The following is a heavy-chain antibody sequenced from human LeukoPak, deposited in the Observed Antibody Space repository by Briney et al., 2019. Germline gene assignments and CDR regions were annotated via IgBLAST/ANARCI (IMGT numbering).Heavy chain of an antibody. Sequence: PSETLSLTCAVYGGSFSGYYWSWIRQPPGKGLEWIGEINHSGSTNYNPSLKSRVTISVDTSKNQFSLKLSSVTAADTAVYYCARGPKTYYYGSGSYYISRYFDYWGQGTLVIVYS. CDR2: INHSGST. D-gene: IGHD3-10*01. J-gene: IGHJ4*02. CDR3: ARGPKTYYYGSGSYYISRYFDY. CDR1: GGSFSGYY. V-gene: IGHV4-34*01.